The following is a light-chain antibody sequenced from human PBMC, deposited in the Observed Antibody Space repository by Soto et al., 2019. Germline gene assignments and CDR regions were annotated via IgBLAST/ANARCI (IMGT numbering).Light chain of an antibody. J-gene: IGKJ3*01. CDR3: QKYNIAPFT. CDR2: AAS. CDR1: QGSSNY. V-gene: IGKV1-27*01. Sequence: DIQMTQSPSSLSASVGDRVTITCRASQGSSNYLAWYQQKPGKVPKLLIYAASTLQSGVPSRFSGSGSGTDFNLTISSLQPEDVATYYCQKYNIAPFTCGPGTKVDIK.